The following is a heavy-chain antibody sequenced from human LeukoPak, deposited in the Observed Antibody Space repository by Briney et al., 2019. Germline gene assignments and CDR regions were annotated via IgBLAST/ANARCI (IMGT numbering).Heavy chain of an antibody. CDR1: GFTFSNYW. V-gene: IGHV3-7*01. D-gene: IGHD3-22*01. J-gene: IGHJ4*02. CDR3: VRLWDSSGFFGY. CDR2: IQKDGSEK. Sequence: GGSLRLSCVASGFTFSNYWMSWVRQAPGKGLEWVDNIQKDGSEKHYVASVEGRFTISRDNAENSLFLQLNSLRVGDTAVYYCVRLWDSSGFFGYWGQGALVTVSS.